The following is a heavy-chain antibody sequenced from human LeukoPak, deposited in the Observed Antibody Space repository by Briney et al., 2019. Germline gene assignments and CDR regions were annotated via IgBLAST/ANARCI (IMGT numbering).Heavy chain of an antibody. CDR3: ARDDYWSSDY. CDR2: IKSTISRGTS. D-gene: IGHD2-8*02. CDR1: GVAFSVAW. J-gene: IGHJ4*02. Sequence: GGSLRLSCEASGVAFSVAWMTWVRQAPGKGLEWVGRIKSTISRGTSDYAAPVKGRFTISRDDSKNILYLQMNSLRAEDTAVYYCARDDYWSSDYWGQGTLVTVSS. V-gene: IGHV3-15*01.